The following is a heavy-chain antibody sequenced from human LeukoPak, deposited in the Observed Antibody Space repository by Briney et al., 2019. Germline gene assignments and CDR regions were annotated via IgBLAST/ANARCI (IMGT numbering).Heavy chain of an antibody. J-gene: IGHJ4*02. D-gene: IGHD1-26*01. V-gene: IGHV3-33*01. CDR1: GLRFRSYG. CDR3: ATDRNSGKYYDY. CDR2: IYYDGSNQ. Sequence: PGGSLRLSCVVSGLRFRSYGMHWVRQAPGKGLEWVAVIYYDGSNQYYVDSVKGRFTVSRDNAKNTLYLQMDSLRAEDTAVYYCATDRNSGKYYDYWGQGTLVTVSS.